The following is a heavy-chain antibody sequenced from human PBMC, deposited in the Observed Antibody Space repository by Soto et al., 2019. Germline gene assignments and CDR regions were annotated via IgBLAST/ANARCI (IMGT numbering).Heavy chain of an antibody. CDR1: GFTFSTYW. CDR3: ARELVVGPAEYFQQ. V-gene: IGHV3-7*01. Sequence: EVQVVESGGGLVQPGGSLRLSCEASGFTFSTYWMGWVRQAPGKGLEWVANIDHDGDETYYLDSVKGRFTISRDNAKNSLYLQMNSLRAEDTGLYYCARELVVGPAEYFQQWGQGTRVTVSS. J-gene: IGHJ1*01. CDR2: IDHDGDET. D-gene: IGHD3-22*01.